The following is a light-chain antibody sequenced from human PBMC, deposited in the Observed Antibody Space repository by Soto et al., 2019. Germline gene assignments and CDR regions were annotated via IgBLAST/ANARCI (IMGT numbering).Light chain of an antibody. CDR3: GTWDSSLSAAYV. V-gene: IGLV1-51*01. CDR2: DNN. CDR1: SSKIGNNY. Sequence: QSVLTQPPSVSAAPGQKVTISCSGSSSKIGNNYVSWYQQLPGTAPKLLIYDNNKRPSGIPDRFSGSKSGTSATLGITGLQTGDEADYYCGTWDSSLSAAYVFGTGTKVTVL. J-gene: IGLJ1*01.